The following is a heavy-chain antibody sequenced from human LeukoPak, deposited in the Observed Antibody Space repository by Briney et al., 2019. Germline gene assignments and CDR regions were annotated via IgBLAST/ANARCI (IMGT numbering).Heavy chain of an antibody. V-gene: IGHV4-59*06. J-gene: IGHJ4*02. CDR3: ARERSTMVRGVIDY. CDR2: IYYSGST. D-gene: IGHD3-10*01. Sequence: PSETLSLTCAVYGGSFSGYYWSWIRQPPGKGLEWIGYIYYSGSTYYNPSLKSRVTISVDTSKNQFSLKLSSVTAADTAVYYCARERSTMVRGVIDYWGQGTLVTVSS. CDR1: GGSFSGYY.